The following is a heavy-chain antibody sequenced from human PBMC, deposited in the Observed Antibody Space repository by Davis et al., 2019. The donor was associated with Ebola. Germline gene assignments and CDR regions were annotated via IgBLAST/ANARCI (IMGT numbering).Heavy chain of an antibody. D-gene: IGHD1-1*01. V-gene: IGHV3-74*01. J-gene: IGHJ4*02. CDR1: GFTFSPHW. Sequence: PGGSLRLSCVASGFTFSPHWMHWVRRAPGKGLEWVSRITSEGRDTHYVDSVKGRFTISRDNAKSTVFLQMTRLGVEDTAIYYCVRDGSHVEFDAWGQGTLVAVSS. CDR3: VRDGSHVEFDA. CDR2: ITSEGRDT.